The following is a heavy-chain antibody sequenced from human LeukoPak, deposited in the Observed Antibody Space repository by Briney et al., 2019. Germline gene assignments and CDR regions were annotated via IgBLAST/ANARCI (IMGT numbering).Heavy chain of an antibody. V-gene: IGHV4-39*01. CDR3: ARHEWVTAIFSY. J-gene: IGHJ4*02. D-gene: IGHD2-21*02. CDR1: GGSISTSNYY. CDR2: IFYSGST. Sequence: PSETLSLTCTVSGGSISTSNYYWGWIRQPPVKGLEWIGNIFYSGSTYYSPSVKSRVTISLDTSKNQFSLKLSSVTAADTAVYYCARHEWVTAIFSYWGQGTLVTVSS.